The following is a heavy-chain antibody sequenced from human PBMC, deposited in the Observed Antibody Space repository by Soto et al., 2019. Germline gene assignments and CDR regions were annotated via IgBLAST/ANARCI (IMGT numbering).Heavy chain of an antibody. CDR1: GFTVSSNY. Sequence: PGGSLRLSCAASGFTVSSNYMSWVRQAPGKGLEWVSVIYSGGSTYYADSVKGRFTISRDNSKNTLYLQMNSLRAEDTAVYYCARDSTSGDYYYYYYMDVWGKGTTVTVSS. J-gene: IGHJ6*03. CDR3: ARDSTSGDYYYYYYMDV. V-gene: IGHV3-66*01. CDR2: IYSGGST. D-gene: IGHD2-2*01.